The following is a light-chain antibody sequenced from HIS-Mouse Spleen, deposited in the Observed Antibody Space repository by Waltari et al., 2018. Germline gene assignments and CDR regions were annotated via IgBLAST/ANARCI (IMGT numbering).Light chain of an antibody. J-gene: IGLJ2*01. CDR2: EDS. Sequence: SYELTQPPSVSVSPGQTARITCSGDALPKKYAYWYQQKSGQAPVLVIYEDSKRPSGIPERFSGSSSGTMATLTISGPHVEDEADYYCYSTDSSGNHRVFGGGTKLTVL. CDR3: YSTDSSGNHRV. CDR1: ALPKKY. V-gene: IGLV3-10*01.